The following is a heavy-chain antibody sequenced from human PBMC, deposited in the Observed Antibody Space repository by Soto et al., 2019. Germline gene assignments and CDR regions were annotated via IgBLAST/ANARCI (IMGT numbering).Heavy chain of an antibody. CDR3: AKQHGPGNYYQYGMDV. J-gene: IGHJ6*02. CDR1: GFTFSSYG. V-gene: IGHV3-30*18. CDR2: ISSDGSNK. D-gene: IGHD3-10*01. Sequence: QMQLVESGGGVVQPGRSLRLSCAASGFTFSSYGIHWVPQAPGKGLEWVALISSDGSNKYYADSVEGRFTISRDNSKNTLYLQMSGLRGEDTAVYYCAKQHGPGNYYQYGMDVWGPGTTVTVSS.